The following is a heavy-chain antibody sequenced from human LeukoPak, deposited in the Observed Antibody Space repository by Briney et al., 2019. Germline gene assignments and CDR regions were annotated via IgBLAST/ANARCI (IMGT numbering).Heavy chain of an antibody. Sequence: PGGSLRLSGAASGFTCSSYGIHWVRQAPGKGLESVAVISYDGSNKYYADSVKGRFTISRDNSKNTLYLQMNSLRAEDTAVYYCAKAPIAAAGIYYFDYWGQGTLVTVSS. D-gene: IGHD6-13*01. CDR3: AKAPIAAAGIYYFDY. J-gene: IGHJ4*02. CDR1: GFTCSSYG. CDR2: ISYDGSNK. V-gene: IGHV3-30*18.